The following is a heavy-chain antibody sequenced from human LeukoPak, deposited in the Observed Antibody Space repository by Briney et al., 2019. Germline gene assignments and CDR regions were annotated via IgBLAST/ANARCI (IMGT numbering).Heavy chain of an antibody. D-gene: IGHD3-3*01. J-gene: IGHJ6*03. CDR1: GGSISSGGYY. CDR2: IYYSGST. CDR3: ARHSGYDFWSGYGRDYYYYYMDA. Sequence: PSETLSLTCTVSGGSISSGGYYWSWIRQHPGKGLEWIGYIYYSGSTYYNPSLKSRVTISVDTSKNQFSLKLSSVTAADTAVYYCARHSGYDFWSGYGRDYYYYYMDAWGKGTTVTVSS. V-gene: IGHV4-39*01.